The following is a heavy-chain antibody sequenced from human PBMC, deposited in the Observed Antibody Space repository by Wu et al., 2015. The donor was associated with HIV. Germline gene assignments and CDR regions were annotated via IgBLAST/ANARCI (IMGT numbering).Heavy chain of an antibody. CDR3: ASRANYGGTSFGGFALDT. CDR2: IIPQNGDT. CDR1: GGTLSSYA. J-gene: IGHJ3*02. D-gene: IGHD3-16*01. Sequence: QVQLVQSGAEVKKPGSSVRVSCKASGGTLSSYAISWVRQAPGQGLEWMGGIIPQNGDTDLAPNVQNRVSMTTDASTNLAYMELRTLTSDDTAMYYCASRANYGGTSFGGFALDTWGQGDNGHRLY. V-gene: IGHV1-69*05.